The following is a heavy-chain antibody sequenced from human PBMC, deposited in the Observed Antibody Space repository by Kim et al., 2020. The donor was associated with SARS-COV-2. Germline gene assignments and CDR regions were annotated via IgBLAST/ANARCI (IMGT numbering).Heavy chain of an antibody. V-gene: IGHV3-9*01. CDR1: GFTFDDYA. D-gene: IGHD3-22*01. CDR3: ATDDSSGYRPWYYFDY. Sequence: GGSLRLSCAASGFTFDDYAMHWVRQAPGKGLEWVSGISWNSGSIGYADSVKGRFTISRDNAKNSLYLQMNSLRAEDTALYYCATDDSSGYRPWYYFDYWG. J-gene: IGHJ4*01. CDR2: ISWNSGSI.